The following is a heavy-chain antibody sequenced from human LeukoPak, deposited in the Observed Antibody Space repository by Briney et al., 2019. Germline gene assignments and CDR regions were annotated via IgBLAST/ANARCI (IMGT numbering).Heavy chain of an antibody. J-gene: IGHJ4*02. CDR1: GGSISSSNYY. Sequence: SETLSLTCTVSGGSISSSNYYWGWIRQPPGKGLECIGSIYYSGSTYYNPSLKSRVTISVDTSKNQFSLKLSSVTAADTAFYYRASRPTYYYGSGSYPRRFYDYWGQGTLVTVSS. V-gene: IGHV4-39*01. CDR2: IYYSGST. D-gene: IGHD3-10*01. CDR3: ASRPTYYYGSGSYPRRFYDY.